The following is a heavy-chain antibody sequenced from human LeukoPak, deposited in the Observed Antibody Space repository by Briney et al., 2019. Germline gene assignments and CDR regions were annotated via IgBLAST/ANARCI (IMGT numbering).Heavy chain of an antibody. CDR1: GLTFSNYA. V-gene: IGHV3-23*01. CDR2: ISESGTGT. CDR3: AKDIAQGYTYGSIEQDY. J-gene: IGHJ4*02. D-gene: IGHD5-18*01. Sequence: PGGSLRLSCAASGLTFSNYAMSWVRQAPGKGLEWVSAISESGTGTYYADSVKGRFTISRDNSKNTLSLQMNSLRAEDTAVYYCAKDIAQGYTYGSIEQDYWGQGTLVTVSS.